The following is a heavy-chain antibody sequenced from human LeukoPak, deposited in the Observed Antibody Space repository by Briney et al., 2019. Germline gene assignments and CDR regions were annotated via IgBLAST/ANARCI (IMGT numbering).Heavy chain of an antibody. J-gene: IGHJ4*02. D-gene: IGHD2-2*01. CDR2: IRYDGSNK. Sequence: GGSLRLSCAASGFTFSSYGMHWVRQAPGKGLEWVAFIRYDGSNKYYADSVKGRFTISRDNSKNTLYLQMNSLRAEDTAVYYCAKDWAGDIVVVPAAPRDWGQGTLVTVSS. CDR3: AKDWAGDIVVVPAAPRD. CDR1: GFTFSSYG. V-gene: IGHV3-30*02.